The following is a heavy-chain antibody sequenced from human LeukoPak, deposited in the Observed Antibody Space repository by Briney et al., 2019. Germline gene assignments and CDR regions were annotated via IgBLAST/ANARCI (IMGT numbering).Heavy chain of an antibody. D-gene: IGHD3-16*01. CDR1: GSTFSSYA. J-gene: IGHJ4*02. CDR3: ANDLTSLG. CDR2: ISGSGGST. Sequence: PGGSLRLLCAAYGSTFSSYAMSCVRQAPGSWLEWVSAISGSGGSTYYAASVKGRFTISRDNSKNTLYLQMNSLRAEDTAVYYCANDLTSLGWGQGTLVTVSS. V-gene: IGHV3-23*01.